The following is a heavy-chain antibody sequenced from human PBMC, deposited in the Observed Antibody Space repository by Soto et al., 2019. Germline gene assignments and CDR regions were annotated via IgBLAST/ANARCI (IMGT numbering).Heavy chain of an antibody. CDR3: AREVVAATWLLSGFDY. Sequence: QVQLQQWGAGLLKPSETLSLTCAVYGGSFSGYYWSWIRQPPGKGLEWIGEINHSGSTNYNPSLKSRVTISVDTSKNQFSLKLSSVTAADTAVYYCAREVVAATWLLSGFDYWGQGTLVTVSS. J-gene: IGHJ4*02. CDR1: GGSFSGYY. D-gene: IGHD2-15*01. CDR2: INHSGST. V-gene: IGHV4-34*01.